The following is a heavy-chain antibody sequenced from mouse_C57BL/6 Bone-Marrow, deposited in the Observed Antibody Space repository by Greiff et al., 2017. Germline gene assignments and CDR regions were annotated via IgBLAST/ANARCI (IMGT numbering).Heavy chain of an antibody. Sequence: VQLQQSGAELVRPGASVKLSCTASGFNIKDDYMHWVKQRPEQGLEWIGWIDPENGDTEYASKFQGKATITADTSSNTAYLQLSSLTSEDTAVYYCTTNSNYPWFAYWGQGTLVTVSA. CDR3: TTNSNYPWFAY. D-gene: IGHD2-5*01. CDR1: GFNIKDDY. V-gene: IGHV14-4*01. J-gene: IGHJ3*01. CDR2: IDPENGDT.